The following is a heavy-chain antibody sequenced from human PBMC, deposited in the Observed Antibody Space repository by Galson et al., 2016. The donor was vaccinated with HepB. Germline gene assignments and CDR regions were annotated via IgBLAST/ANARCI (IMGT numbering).Heavy chain of an antibody. V-gene: IGHV4-39*01. D-gene: IGHD3-22*01. CDR1: GGSISSRNYY. CDR2: IYYSGST. J-gene: IGHJ4*02. Sequence: SETLSLTCTVSGGSISSRNYYWGCIRQPPGKGLEWIGSIYYSGSTYYNPSLKSRVTMSVDRSRNQFSLKLSSVTAADTAVYYCARHTDYYDTSGFVFDYWGQGTLVTVSS. CDR3: ARHTDYYDTSGFVFDY.